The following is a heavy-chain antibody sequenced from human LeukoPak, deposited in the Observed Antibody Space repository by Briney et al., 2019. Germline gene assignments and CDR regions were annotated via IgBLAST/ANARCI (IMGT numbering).Heavy chain of an antibody. D-gene: IGHD2-8*01. J-gene: IGHJ3*02. V-gene: IGHV1-2*02. Sequence: GASVKVSCKASGYTFTGYYMHWVRQAPGQGLEWMGWINPNSGGTNYAQKFQGRVTMTRDSSISTAYMELSRLRSDDTAVYYCASSGVLRASDAFDIWGQGTMVTVSS. CDR2: INPNSGGT. CDR1: GYTFTGYY. CDR3: ASSGVLRASDAFDI.